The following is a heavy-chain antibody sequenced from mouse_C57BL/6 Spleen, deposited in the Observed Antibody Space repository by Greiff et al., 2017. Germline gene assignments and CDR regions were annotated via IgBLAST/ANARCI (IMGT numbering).Heavy chain of an antibody. CDR3: ARFTTVVATYYWYFDV. J-gene: IGHJ1*03. Sequence: EVKLMESGPELVKPGASVKISCKASGYSFTGYYMNWVKQSPEKSLEWIGEINPSTGGTTYNQTFKAKATLTVANSSSTAYMQLKSLTSEDSAVYYCARFTTVVATYYWYFDVWGTGTTVTVSS. D-gene: IGHD1-1*01. CDR1: GYSFTGYY. V-gene: IGHV1-42*01. CDR2: INPSTGGT.